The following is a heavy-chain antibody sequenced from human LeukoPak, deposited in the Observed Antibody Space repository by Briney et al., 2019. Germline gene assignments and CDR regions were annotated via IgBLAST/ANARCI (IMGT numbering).Heavy chain of an antibody. CDR2: IYYSGST. J-gene: IGHJ4*02. V-gene: IGHV4-59*01. CDR1: GGSISSYY. Sequence: PSETLSLTCTVSGGSISSYYWSWIRQPPGKGLEWIGYIYYSGSTNYNPSLKSRVTISVDTSKNQFSLKLSSVTAADTAVYYCARGQAHFDYWGQGTLVTVSS. CDR3: ARGQAHFDY.